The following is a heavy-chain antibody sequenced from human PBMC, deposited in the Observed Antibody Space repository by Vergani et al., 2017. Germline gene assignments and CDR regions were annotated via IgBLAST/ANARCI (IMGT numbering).Heavy chain of an antibody. D-gene: IGHD3-10*01. J-gene: IGHJ3*01. V-gene: IGHV5-51*03. CDR1: GYSFTSYW. Sequence: EVQLVQSGAEVKKPGESLKISCKGSGYSFTSYWIGWVRQMPGKGLEWMGIIYPGDSEVKSNPTFRGQVIVSVDTSVNTAYLQWRSLQASDTATYFCASGGHGSENGGALQLWGQGTNITVSS. CDR2: IYPGDSEV. CDR3: ASGGHGSENGGALQL.